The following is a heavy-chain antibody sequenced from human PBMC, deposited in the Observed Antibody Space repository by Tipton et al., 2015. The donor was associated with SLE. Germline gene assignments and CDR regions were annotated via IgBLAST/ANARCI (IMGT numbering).Heavy chain of an antibody. CDR1: GHSISSGFY. CDR2: FFHRGTT. Sequence: TLSLTCSVSGHSISSGFYWGWIRQSPGKGLEGFGNFFHRGTTDYNPSLKSRATISADTSKNHLSLKLTAVTAADTAVYFCARSSSVRTLLWPTFAYWGQGTLVTVSS. D-gene: IGHD2/OR15-2a*01. CDR3: ARSSSVRTLLWPTFAY. V-gene: IGHV4-38-2*01. J-gene: IGHJ4*02.